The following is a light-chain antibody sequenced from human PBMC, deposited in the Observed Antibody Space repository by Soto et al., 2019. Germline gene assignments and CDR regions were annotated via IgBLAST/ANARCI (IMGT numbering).Light chain of an antibody. CDR2: GNS. J-gene: IGLJ1*01. Sequence: QSVLTQPPSVSGAPGQRVTISCTGSSSNIGAGYDVHWYQQLPGTAPKLLISGNSNRPSGVPERFSGSKSGTSASLAITGLQAEDEADYYCQSYDGSLGGFYVFGTGTKLTVL. CDR1: SSNIGAGYD. CDR3: QSYDGSLGGFYV. V-gene: IGLV1-40*01.